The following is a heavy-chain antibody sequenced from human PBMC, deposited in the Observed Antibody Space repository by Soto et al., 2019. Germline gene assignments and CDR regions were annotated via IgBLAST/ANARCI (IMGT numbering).Heavy chain of an antibody. CDR1: GGSISSSSYY. V-gene: IGHV4-39*01. CDR2: IYYSGST. J-gene: IGHJ5*02. CDR3: APTAHCGGDCPFDP. Sequence: QLQLQESGPGLVKPSETLSLTCTVSGGSISSSSYYWGWIRQPPGKGLEWIGSIYYSGSTYYNPSLKSRVTISVDTSKNQFSLKLSSVTAADTAVYYCAPTAHCGGDCPFDPWGQGTLVTVSS. D-gene: IGHD2-21*02.